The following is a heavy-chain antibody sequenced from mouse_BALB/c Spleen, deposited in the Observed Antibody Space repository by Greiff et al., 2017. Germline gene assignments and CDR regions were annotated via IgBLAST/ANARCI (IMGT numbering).Heavy chain of an antibody. Sequence: QVQLKESGAELVRPGTSVKVSCKASGYAFTNYLIEWVKQRPGQGLEWIGVINPGSGGTNYNEKFKGKATLTADKSSSTAYMQLSSLTSDDSAVYFCAKSGDIYAMDYWGQGTSVTVSS. D-gene: IGHD3-2*02. CDR3: AKSGDIYAMDY. CDR1: GYAFTNYL. J-gene: IGHJ4*01. V-gene: IGHV1-54*01. CDR2: INPGSGGT.